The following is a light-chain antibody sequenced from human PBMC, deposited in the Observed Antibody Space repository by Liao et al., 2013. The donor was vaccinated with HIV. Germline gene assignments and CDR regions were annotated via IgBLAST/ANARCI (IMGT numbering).Light chain of an antibody. J-gene: IGLJ3*02. CDR2: YDS. CDR1: NIGGKS. CDR3: QVWDSTSDSRV. V-gene: IGLV3-21*04. Sequence: SYELTQPPSVSVAPGETARVTCGGNNIGGKSVHWYQQQPGQAPVLVISYDSERPSGIPERFSGSNSGTTATLTISRVEAGDEADYYCQVWDSTSDSRVFGGGTKLTVL.